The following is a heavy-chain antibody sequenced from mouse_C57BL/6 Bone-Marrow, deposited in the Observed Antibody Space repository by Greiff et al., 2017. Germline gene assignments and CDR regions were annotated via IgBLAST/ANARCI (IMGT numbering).Heavy chain of an antibody. Sequence: EVKLMESEGGLVQPGSSMKLSCTASGFTFSDYYMAWVRQVPEKGLEWVANINYDGSSTYYLDSLKSRFIISRDNAKNILYLHMSSLKSEDTATYYCAREGRGTPYFDYWGQGTTLTVSS. D-gene: IGHD3-3*01. CDR2: INYDGSST. J-gene: IGHJ2*01. V-gene: IGHV5-16*01. CDR1: GFTFSDYY. CDR3: AREGRGTPYFDY.